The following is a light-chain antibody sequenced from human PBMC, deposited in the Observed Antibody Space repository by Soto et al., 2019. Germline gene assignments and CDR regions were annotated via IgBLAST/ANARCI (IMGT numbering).Light chain of an antibody. CDR1: QSVRTN. J-gene: IGKJ4*01. CDR2: GAV. CDR3: QQYNSWLLT. V-gene: IGKV3-15*01. Sequence: EIVMTQSPATLSVSPGERATLSCRASQSVRTNLAWYQQKPGQVPRLLIYGAVTRATGVPARFSGSGSGTNFTLTISSLQSEDFAVYYCQQYNSWLLTFGGGTKVDIK.